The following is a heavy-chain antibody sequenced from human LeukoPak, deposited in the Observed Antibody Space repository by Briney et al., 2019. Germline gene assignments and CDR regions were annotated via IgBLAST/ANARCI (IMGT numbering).Heavy chain of an antibody. D-gene: IGHD1-26*01. V-gene: IGHV1-2*02. Sequence: GASVKVSCKASGYTFTGYYMHWVRQAPGQGLEWMGWINPNSGGTNYAQKFQGRVTMTRDTSISTAYMELSRLRSDDTAVYYCARGSVGATGDFDYWGQGTLVTVSS. CDR3: ARGSVGATGDFDY. CDR2: INPNSGGT. CDR1: GYTFTGYY. J-gene: IGHJ4*02.